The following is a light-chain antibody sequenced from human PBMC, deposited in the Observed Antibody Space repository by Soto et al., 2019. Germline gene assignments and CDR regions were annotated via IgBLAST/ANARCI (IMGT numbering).Light chain of an antibody. J-gene: IGLJ1*01. CDR2: EVS. V-gene: IGLV2-14*01. CDR3: SSYTTANTYV. CDR1: RSDVGGYEY. Sequence: QSALTQPASVSGSPGQSITISCTGTRSDVGGYEYVSWYQHHPGKAPKLMIYEVSNRPSGVSHRFSGSKSGNTASLTISGLQAEDEADYYCSSYTTANTYVFGTGTKLIVL.